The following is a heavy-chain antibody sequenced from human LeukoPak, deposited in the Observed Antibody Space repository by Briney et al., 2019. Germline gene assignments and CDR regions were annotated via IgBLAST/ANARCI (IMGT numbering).Heavy chain of an antibody. V-gene: IGHV3-30*02. CDR1: GFTFSSYW. CDR3: TSSTRWLDFDC. Sequence: SGGSLRLSCAASGFTFSSYWMHWVRQAPGKGLEWVAYIRYDGSNKYYADSVKGRFTISRDNSRNTLYLQMNNLRAEDTAVYYCTSSTRWLDFDCWGQGTLVTVSS. J-gene: IGHJ4*02. D-gene: IGHD6-19*01. CDR2: IRYDGSNK.